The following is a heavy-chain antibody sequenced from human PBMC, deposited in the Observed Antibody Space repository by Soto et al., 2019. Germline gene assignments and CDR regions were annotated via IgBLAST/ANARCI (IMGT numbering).Heavy chain of an antibody. J-gene: IGHJ6*02. CDR2: INLDGSEK. D-gene: IGHD5-18*01. CDR3: ARDGSTSWYSYDYHGMDV. V-gene: IGHV3-7*05. Sequence: EVQLVESGGGLVQPGGSLRLSCAASGFTFRTYWLSWVRQVPGKGLEWVANINLDGSEKNYVDSVKGRFTIFRDNASNSLYLQMSSLRAEDTALYYCARDGSTSWYSYDYHGMDVWGQGTTVTVSS. CDR1: GFTFRTYW.